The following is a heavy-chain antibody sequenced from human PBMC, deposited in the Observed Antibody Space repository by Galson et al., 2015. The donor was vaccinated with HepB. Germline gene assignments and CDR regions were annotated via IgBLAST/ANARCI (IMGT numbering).Heavy chain of an antibody. D-gene: IGHD3-22*01. CDR2: IYYSGST. CDR1: GGSINSVGVY. V-gene: IGHV4-31*03. CDR3: ARSHYYDSSGHRINPMGFDP. Sequence: TLSLTCTVSGGSINSVGVYWSWIRQHPGKGLEWIGYIYYSGSTHYNPSLESRVIISLDMSKDQFSPKLNSVTAADTAVYYRARSHYYDSSGHRINPMGFDPWGQGTLVTVSS. J-gene: IGHJ5*02.